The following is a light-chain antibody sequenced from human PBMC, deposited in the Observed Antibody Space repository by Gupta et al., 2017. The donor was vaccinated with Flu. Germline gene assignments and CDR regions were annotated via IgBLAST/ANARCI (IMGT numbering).Light chain of an antibody. CDR3: SSYADSYPWV. Sequence: QSALTQPRSVSGSPGQSVTISCTGTSSDVGGYNYVSWYQQHPGKAPKLMINDVSKRPSGVPDRFSGSKSGNTASLTISGLQAEDEADYYCSSYADSYPWVFGGGTKLSVL. V-gene: IGLV2-11*01. CDR1: SSDVGGYNY. CDR2: DVS. J-gene: IGLJ3*02.